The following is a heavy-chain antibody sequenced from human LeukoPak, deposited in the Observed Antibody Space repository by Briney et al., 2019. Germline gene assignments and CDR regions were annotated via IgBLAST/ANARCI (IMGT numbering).Heavy chain of an antibody. J-gene: IGHJ4*02. Sequence: SETLSLTCAVYGGSFSGYYWSWIRQPPGKGLEWIGEINHSGSTNYNPSLKSRVSISVDSSKNQFSLKVSSVNAADTAVYYCARGSDTAAGLYWGQGTLVTVSS. CDR3: ARGSDTAAGLY. D-gene: IGHD6-13*01. CDR2: INHSGST. CDR1: GGSFSGYY. V-gene: IGHV4-34*01.